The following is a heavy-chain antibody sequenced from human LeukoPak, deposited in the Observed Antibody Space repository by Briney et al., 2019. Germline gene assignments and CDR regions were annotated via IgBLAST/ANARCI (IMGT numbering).Heavy chain of an antibody. CDR3: TRDFYRNLRGFDP. CDR1: GYTFTGYY. J-gene: IGHJ5*02. V-gene: IGHV1-2*02. Sequence: ASVKVSCKASGYTFTGYYMHWVRQAPGQGLEWMGWINPNSGGTNYAQKFQGRVTMTRDTSISTAYMELSRLRSDDTAVYYCTRDFYRNLRGFDPWGQGTLVTVSS. D-gene: IGHD4-11*01. CDR2: INPNSGGT.